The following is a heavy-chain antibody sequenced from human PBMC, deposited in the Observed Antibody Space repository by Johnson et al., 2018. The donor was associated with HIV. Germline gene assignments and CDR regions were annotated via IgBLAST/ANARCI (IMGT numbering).Heavy chain of an antibody. CDR2: ISYDGSNK. J-gene: IGHJ3*02. D-gene: IGHD3-22*01. Sequence: QLVESGGGVVQPGRSLRLSCAASGFTFSSYAMHWVRQAPGKGLEWVAVISYDGSNKYYADSGKGRFTISRDKSKNTLYLKMNSLGAEDTAVYYCARENSSGYHDAFDIWGQGTLVTVSS. CDR1: GFTFSSYA. V-gene: IGHV3-30-3*01. CDR3: ARENSSGYHDAFDI.